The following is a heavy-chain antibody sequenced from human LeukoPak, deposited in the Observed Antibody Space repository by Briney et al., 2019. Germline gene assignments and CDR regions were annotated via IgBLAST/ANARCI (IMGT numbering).Heavy chain of an antibody. CDR1: GFTFSSYG. D-gene: IGHD2-2*01. CDR3: ATKYCSSTSCYRSGFGY. CDR2: IRYDGSNK. J-gene: IGHJ4*02. V-gene: IGHV3-30*02. Sequence: PGGSLRLSCAASGFTFSSYGMHWVRQAPGKGLEWVAFIRYDGSNKYYVDSVKGRFTISRDNSKNTLYLQMNSLRAEDTAVYYCATKYCSSTSCYRSGFGYWGQGTLVTVSS.